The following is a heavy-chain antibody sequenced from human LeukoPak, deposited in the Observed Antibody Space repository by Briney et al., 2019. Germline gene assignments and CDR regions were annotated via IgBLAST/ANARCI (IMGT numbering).Heavy chain of an antibody. Sequence: GGSLRLSCAASGFTFSSYGMHWARQAPGKGLEWVSAISGSGGSTYYADSVKGRFTISRDNSKNTLYLQMNSLRAEDTAVYYCAKDQVITFGGVIVSTLAFDYWGQGTLVTVSS. V-gene: IGHV3-23*01. D-gene: IGHD3-16*02. J-gene: IGHJ4*02. CDR3: AKDQVITFGGVIVSTLAFDY. CDR2: ISGSGGST. CDR1: GFTFSSYG.